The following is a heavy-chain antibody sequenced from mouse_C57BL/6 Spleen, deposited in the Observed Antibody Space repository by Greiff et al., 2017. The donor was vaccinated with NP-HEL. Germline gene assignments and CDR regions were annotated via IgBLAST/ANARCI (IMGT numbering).Heavy chain of an antibody. CDR3: ARYYEYDGDDFDC. D-gene: IGHD2-4*01. V-gene: IGHV1-80*01. Sequence: QVQLQQSGAELVKPGASVKISCKASGYAFSSYWMNWVKQRPGKGLEWIGQIYPGDGDTNYNGKFKGKATLTADKSSSTAYMQLSSLTAEDSAVYFCARYYEYDGDDFDCWGQGTTLTVSS. CDR1: GYAFSSYW. J-gene: IGHJ2*01. CDR2: IYPGDGDT.